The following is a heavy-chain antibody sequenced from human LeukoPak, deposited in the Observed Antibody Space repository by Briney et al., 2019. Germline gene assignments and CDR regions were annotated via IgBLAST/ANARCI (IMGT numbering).Heavy chain of an antibody. J-gene: IGHJ1*01. V-gene: IGHV4-4*07. Sequence: SETLSLTCTVSGGSISSYYWSWIRQPAGKGLEWIGRIYTSGSTNYNPSLKSRVTISVDTSKNQFSLKLSSVTAADTAVYYCASMDFRVSPHFQHWGQSTLVTVSS. CDR3: ASMDFRVSPHFQH. CDR1: GGSISSYY. D-gene: IGHD3-3*01. CDR2: IYTSGST.